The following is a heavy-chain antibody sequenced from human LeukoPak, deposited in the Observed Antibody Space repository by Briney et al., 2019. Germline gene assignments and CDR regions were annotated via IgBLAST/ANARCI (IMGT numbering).Heavy chain of an antibody. D-gene: IGHD3-22*01. V-gene: IGHV4-34*01. J-gene: IGHJ4*02. CDR2: INHSGST. CDR3: ARGGERNYYDFDY. Sequence: PSETLSLTCAVYGGSFSGYYWSWIRQPPGKGLEWIGEINHSGSTNYNPSLKSRVTISVGTSKNQFSLKLSSVTAADTAVYYCARGGERNYYDFDYWGQGTLVTVSS. CDR1: GGSFSGYY.